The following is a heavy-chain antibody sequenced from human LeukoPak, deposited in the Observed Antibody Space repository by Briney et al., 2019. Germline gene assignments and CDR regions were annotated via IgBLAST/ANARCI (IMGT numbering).Heavy chain of an antibody. CDR1: GGSISSYY. V-gene: IGHV4-59*01. J-gene: IGHJ4*02. D-gene: IGHD6-6*01. Sequence: SETLSLTCTVSGGSISSYYWSWIRQPPGKGLEWIGYIYYSGSTNYNPSLKSRVTISVDTSKNQFSLKLSSVTAADTAVYYCARAMSIAARLQTIFDYWDQGTLVTVSS. CDR2: IYYSGST. CDR3: ARAMSIAARLQTIFDY.